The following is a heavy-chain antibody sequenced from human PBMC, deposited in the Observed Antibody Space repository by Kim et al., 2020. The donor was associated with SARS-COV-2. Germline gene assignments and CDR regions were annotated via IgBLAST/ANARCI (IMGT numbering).Heavy chain of an antibody. J-gene: IGHJ4*02. CDR1: GYTFTSYA. Sequence: ASVKVSCKASGYTFTSYAMNWVRQAPGQGLEWMGWINTNTGNPTYAQGFTGRFVFSLDTSVSTAYLQISSLKAEDTAVYYCATLDCGGDFSYFDYWGQGTLVTVSS. V-gene: IGHV7-4-1*02. CDR2: INTNTGNP. D-gene: IGHD2-21*02. CDR3: ATLDCGGDFSYFDY.